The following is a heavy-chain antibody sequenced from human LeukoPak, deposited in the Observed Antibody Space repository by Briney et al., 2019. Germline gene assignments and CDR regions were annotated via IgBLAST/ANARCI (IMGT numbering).Heavy chain of an antibody. CDR2: IGGSGGST. J-gene: IGHJ4*02. CDR1: GFTFSSYA. D-gene: IGHD6-19*01. Sequence: GGSLRLSCATSGFTFSSYAMSWVRQAPGKGLEWVSAIGGSGGSTYYADSVKGRFTISRDNSKNTLYLQMNSLRAEDTAVYYCAKSMPSGRSSGWFFYFDYWGQGTLVTVSS. CDR3: AKSMPSGRSSGWFFYFDY. V-gene: IGHV3-23*01.